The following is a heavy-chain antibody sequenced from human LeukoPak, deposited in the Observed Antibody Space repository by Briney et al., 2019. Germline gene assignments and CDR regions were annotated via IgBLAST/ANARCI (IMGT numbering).Heavy chain of an antibody. CDR2: IYYSGST. J-gene: IGHJ3*02. V-gene: IGHV4-59*01. D-gene: IGHD2-15*01. CDR1: GGSISSYY. CDR3: ARYSAGYRAFDI. Sequence: SETLSLTCTVSGGSISSYYWSWIRQPPGKGLEWIGYIYYSGSTNYNPSLKSRVTISVDTSKNQFSLKLSSVTAADTAVYYCARYSAGYRAFDIWGQGTMVTVSS.